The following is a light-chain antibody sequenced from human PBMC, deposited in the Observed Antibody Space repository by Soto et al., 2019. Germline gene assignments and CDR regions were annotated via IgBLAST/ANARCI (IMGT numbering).Light chain of an antibody. CDR1: QSVSNS. J-gene: IGKJ5*01. Sequence: ELVLTHSPATLSLSPGERVTLSCRASQSVSNSLAWYQQKPGQPPRLLIYDVSNRATGIPARFSGSGSGTDFTLTITSLEPEDFAVYFCHQRYNWPRVTVGQGTRLEIK. V-gene: IGKV3-11*01. CDR2: DVS. CDR3: HQRYNWPRVT.